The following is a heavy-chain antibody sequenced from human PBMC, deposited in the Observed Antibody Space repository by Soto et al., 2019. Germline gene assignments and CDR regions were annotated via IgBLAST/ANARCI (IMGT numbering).Heavy chain of an antibody. Sequence: SETLSLTCTVTGVSISTADYYWSWIRQHPGKGLEWLGYIYYSGTTYYTPSLRSRVIISLATSKNQFSLRLSSVTAADTAVYYCARVGGFGATTIDYWGQGTLVTVSS. CDR2: IYYSGTT. D-gene: IGHD3-10*01. J-gene: IGHJ4*02. CDR3: ARVGGFGATTIDY. CDR1: GVSISTADYY. V-gene: IGHV4-30-4*08.